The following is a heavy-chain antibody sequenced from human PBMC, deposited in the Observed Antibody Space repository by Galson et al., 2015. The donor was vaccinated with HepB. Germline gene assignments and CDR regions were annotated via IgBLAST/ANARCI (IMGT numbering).Heavy chain of an antibody. Sequence: SLRLSCAASGFTFSNAWMSWVRQAPGKGLEWVSSISDRGGSTYYADTVTGRFTISRDNSKNTLYLQMNSLRVEDTAVYYCAKDQRSSRASRYDWFDPWGQGTLVTVSS. D-gene: IGHD6-25*01. CDR3: AKDQRSSRASRYDWFDP. V-gene: IGHV3-23*01. J-gene: IGHJ5*02. CDR1: GFTFSNAW. CDR2: ISDRGGST.